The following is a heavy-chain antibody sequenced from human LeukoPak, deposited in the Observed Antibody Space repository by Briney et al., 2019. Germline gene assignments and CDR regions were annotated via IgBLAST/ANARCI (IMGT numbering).Heavy chain of an antibody. J-gene: IGHJ5*01. CDR1: GYSLSELS. CDR2: FDPGDDET. V-gene: IGHV1-24*01. D-gene: IGHD1-26*01. CDR3: ATEKDLLLDS. Sequence: GASVKVSCKVSGYSLSELSTHWVRQAPGQGLEWMGGFDPGDDETIYAQKFQGRVTMTEDTSTDTAYLELSSLRSEDTVVYFCATEKDLLLDSWGQGTPVTVSS.